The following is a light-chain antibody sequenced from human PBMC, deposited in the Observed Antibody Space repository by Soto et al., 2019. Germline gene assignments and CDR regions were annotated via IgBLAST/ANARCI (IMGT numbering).Light chain of an antibody. V-gene: IGLV2-11*01. CDR2: DVS. CDR3: CSYAAGY. J-gene: IGLJ1*01. CDR1: SSDVGGYNY. Sequence: QSVLTQPRSVSGSPGQSVTISCTGTSSDVGGYNYVSWYQPHPGKAPKLMIYDVSKRPSGVPDRFSGSKSGNTASLTICGLQPKDERDYCRCSYAAGYFRTGTK.